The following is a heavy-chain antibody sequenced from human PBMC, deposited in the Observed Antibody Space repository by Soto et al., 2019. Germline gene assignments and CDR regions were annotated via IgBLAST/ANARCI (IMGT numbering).Heavy chain of an antibody. J-gene: IGHJ3*02. CDR3: ARPKRSYHGLNDAFDI. CDR2: IIPIFGTA. D-gene: IGHD1-26*01. CDR1: GGTFSIYA. Sequence: ASVKVSCKASGGTFSIYAISWVLQAPGQGLEWMGGIIPIFGTANYAQKFQGRVTITADESTSTAYMELSSLRSEDTAVYYCARPKRSYHGLNDAFDIWGQGTMVTVSS. V-gene: IGHV1-69*13.